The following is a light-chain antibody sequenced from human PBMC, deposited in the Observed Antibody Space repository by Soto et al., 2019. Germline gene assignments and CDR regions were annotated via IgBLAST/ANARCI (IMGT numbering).Light chain of an antibody. J-gene: IGKJ4*01. CDR2: DAS. CDR1: QSFGSSF. Sequence: EIVLTQSPGTLSLSPGERATLSCRASQSFGSSFIAWYQQKPGQAPRLLIYDASNRATGIPDRFSGSGSGTDFTLTISRLEPEELAVYFCQHYGRSPTFGGGTKVEIK. CDR3: QHYGRSPT. V-gene: IGKV3-20*01.